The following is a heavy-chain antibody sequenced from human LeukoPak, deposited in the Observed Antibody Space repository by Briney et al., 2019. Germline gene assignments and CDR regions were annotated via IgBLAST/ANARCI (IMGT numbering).Heavy chain of an antibody. D-gene: IGHD1-26*01. V-gene: IGHV3-23*01. CDR1: GFTFSSYA. CDR3: AKGDGSSLAYYYGMDV. Sequence: PGGSLRLSCAASGFTFSSYAMSWVRQAPGKGLEWVSSISGGGDSTYYADSVKGRFTISRDNSKNTLYLQMNSLRAEDTAIYYCAKGDGSSLAYYYGMDVWGRGTTVTVSS. J-gene: IGHJ6*02. CDR2: ISGGGDST.